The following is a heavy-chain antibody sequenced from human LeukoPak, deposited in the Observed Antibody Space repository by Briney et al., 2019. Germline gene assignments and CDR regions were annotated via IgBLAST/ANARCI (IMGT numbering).Heavy chain of an antibody. V-gene: IGHV4-34*01. CDR3: AASGYSSGWLIFDY. CDR1: GGSFSGYY. J-gene: IGHJ4*02. D-gene: IGHD6-19*01. CDR2: INHSGST. Sequence: SETLSLTCSVSGGSFSGYYWSWIRQPPGKGLEWIGEINHSGSTNYNPSLKSRVTISVDTSKNQFSLKLSSVTAADTAVYYCAASGYSSGWLIFDYWGQGTLVTVSS.